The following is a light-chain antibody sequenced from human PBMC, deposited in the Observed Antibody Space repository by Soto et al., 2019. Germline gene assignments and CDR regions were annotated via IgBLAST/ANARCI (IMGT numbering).Light chain of an antibody. CDR1: SSDAGGYNY. J-gene: IGLJ1*01. CDR2: DVS. CDR3: SAYTISSTYV. Sequence: QSVLTQPASVSGSPGQSITISCTGTSSDAGGYNYVSWYQQHPGKAPKLMIYDVSSRPSEVSNRFSGSKSGNTASLTISGLQTEDEADYYCSAYTISSTYVFGAGTKVTVL. V-gene: IGLV2-14*01.